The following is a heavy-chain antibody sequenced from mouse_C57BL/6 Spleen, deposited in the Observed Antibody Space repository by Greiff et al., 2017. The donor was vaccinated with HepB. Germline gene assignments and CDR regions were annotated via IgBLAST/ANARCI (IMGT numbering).Heavy chain of an antibody. J-gene: IGHJ3*01. Sequence: QVQLKESGAELVRPGASVKLSCKASGYTFTDYYINWVKQRPGQGLEWIARIYPGSGNTYYNEKFKGKATLTAEKSSSTAYMQLSSLTSEDSAVYFCARWEDYDYDGCFAYWGQGTLVTVSA. CDR1: GYTFTDYY. CDR2: IYPGSGNT. CDR3: ARWEDYDYDGCFAY. V-gene: IGHV1-76*01. D-gene: IGHD2-4*01.